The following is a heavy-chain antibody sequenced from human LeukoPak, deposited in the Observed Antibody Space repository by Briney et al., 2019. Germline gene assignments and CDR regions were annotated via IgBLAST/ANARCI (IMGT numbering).Heavy chain of an antibody. J-gene: IGHJ4*02. CDR2: INPNSGGT. CDR3: ARDYYDSSGYYFLNY. CDR1: GYSFILYG. D-gene: IGHD3-22*01. V-gene: IGHV1-2*02. Sequence: ASVKVSCKTSGYSFILYGISWVRQAPGQGLEWMGWINPNSGGTNYAQKFQGRVTMTRDTSISTAYMELSRLRSDDTAVYYCARDYYDSSGYYFLNYWGQGTLVTVSS.